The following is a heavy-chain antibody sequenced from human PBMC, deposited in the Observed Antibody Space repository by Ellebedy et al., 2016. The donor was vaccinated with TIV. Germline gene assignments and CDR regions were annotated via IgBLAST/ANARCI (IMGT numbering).Heavy chain of an antibody. J-gene: IGHJ4*02. D-gene: IGHD3-16*01. CDR3: ARSYALDS. Sequence: GESLKISXAASGFIVSDYNMTWVRQAPGKGLEWLSYISSSGTIRYYADSVKGRFAISRDNAKNALYLHLNSLRADDTAVYFCARSYALDSWGQGTLVTVSS. CDR2: ISSSGTIR. V-gene: IGHV3-48*01. CDR1: GFIVSDYN.